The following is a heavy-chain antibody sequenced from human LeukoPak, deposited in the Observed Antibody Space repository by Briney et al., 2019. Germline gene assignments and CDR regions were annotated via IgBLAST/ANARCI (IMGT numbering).Heavy chain of an antibody. CDR2: IYPGDSRI. V-gene: IGHV5-51*01. Sequence: PGESLKISCQGFGYSFTSYWIGWVRQMHGKGMEWMGVIYPGDSRIRYNPSFQGQVTISVDKAISTAYLQWVSLKASDTAMYYCACRDLTSTWSFPWGQGTLVTVSS. CDR3: ACRDLTSTWSFP. CDR1: GYSFTSYW. D-gene: IGHD6-13*01. J-gene: IGHJ5*02.